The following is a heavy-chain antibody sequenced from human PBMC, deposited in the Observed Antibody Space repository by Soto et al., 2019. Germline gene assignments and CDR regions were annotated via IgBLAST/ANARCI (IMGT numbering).Heavy chain of an antibody. J-gene: IGHJ4*02. Sequence: PSETLSLTCTVSGGSISSSSYYWGWIRQPPGKGLEWIGSIYYSGSTYYNPSLKSRVTISVDTSKNQFSLKLSSVTAADTAVYYCAREGPAAYYDFWSGPQHYWGQGTLVTVSS. CDR1: GGSISSSSYY. CDR2: IYYSGST. D-gene: IGHD3-3*01. V-gene: IGHV4-39*02. CDR3: AREGPAAYYDFWSGPQHY.